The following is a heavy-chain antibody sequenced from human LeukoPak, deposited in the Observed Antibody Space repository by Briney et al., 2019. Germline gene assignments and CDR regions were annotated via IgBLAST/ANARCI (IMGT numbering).Heavy chain of an antibody. CDR3: ARDSGLTGVDY. CDR1: GFTVSSNY. D-gene: IGHD7-27*01. J-gene: IGHJ4*02. Sequence: GGSLRLSCAASGFTVSSNYMSWVRQAPGKGPEWVSVIYSGGSTYYADSVKGRFTISRDNSKNTLYLQMNSLRAEDTAVYYCARDSGLTGVDYWGQGTLVTVSS. CDR2: IYSGGST. V-gene: IGHV3-66*02.